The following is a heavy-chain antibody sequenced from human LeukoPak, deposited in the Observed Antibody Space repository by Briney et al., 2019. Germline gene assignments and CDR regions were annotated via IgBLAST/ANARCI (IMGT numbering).Heavy chain of an antibody. CDR1: GFTFSTFV. CDR3: ANLNLIPGEDYFDY. CDR2: ITASSGST. V-gene: IGHV3-23*01. D-gene: IGHD2-21*01. Sequence: GGSLRLSCAASGFTFSTFVMSWVRQAPGKGLAWVSSITASSGSTYYADSVKGRFSIYRDNSKDTLYLQMNSLRAEDTAVYYCANLNLIPGEDYFDYWGQGTLVSVSS. J-gene: IGHJ4*02.